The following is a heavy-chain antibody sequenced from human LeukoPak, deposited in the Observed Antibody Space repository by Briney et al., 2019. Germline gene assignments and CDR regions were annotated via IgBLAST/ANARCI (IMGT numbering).Heavy chain of an antibody. V-gene: IGHV4-4*07. CDR3: ARRKKSGNEDY. J-gene: IGHJ4*02. CDR1: GGSISSYY. D-gene: IGHD3-10*01. Sequence: SETLSLTCTVSGGSISSYYWNWIRQSAGRGLEWIGRFYTGGSTNYNPSLKSRVTISVDTSKNQFSLKLSSVTAADTAVYYCARRKKSGNEDYWGQGTLVTVSS. CDR2: FYTGGST.